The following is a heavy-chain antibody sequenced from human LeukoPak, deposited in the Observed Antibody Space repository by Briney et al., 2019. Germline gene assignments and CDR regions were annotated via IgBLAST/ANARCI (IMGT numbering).Heavy chain of an antibody. Sequence: GGSLRLSCVASGFTFSTYWMSWVRQAPGKGLEWVANIKQDGSEKYSVDSVKGRFTISRDNAKNSLYLQMNSLRAEDTAVYYCAINGGTYRPHAFDIWGHGTMVIVSS. D-gene: IGHD1-26*01. V-gene: IGHV3-7*01. CDR3: AINGGTYRPHAFDI. J-gene: IGHJ3*02. CDR2: IKQDGSEK. CDR1: GFTFSTYW.